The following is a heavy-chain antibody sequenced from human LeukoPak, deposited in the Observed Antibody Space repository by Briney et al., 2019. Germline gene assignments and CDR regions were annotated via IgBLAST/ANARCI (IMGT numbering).Heavy chain of an antibody. V-gene: IGHV1-2*02. CDR1: GYTFTGYY. CDR2: INPNSGGT. J-gene: IGHJ4*02. D-gene: IGHD3/OR15-3a*01. Sequence: ASVKVSCKASGYTFTGYYMHWVRQAPGQGLEWMGWINPNSGGTNYAQKFQGRVTMTRDTPISTAYMELSRLRSDDTAVYYCVLVLDYYFDYWGQGTLVTVSS. CDR3: VLVLDYYFDY.